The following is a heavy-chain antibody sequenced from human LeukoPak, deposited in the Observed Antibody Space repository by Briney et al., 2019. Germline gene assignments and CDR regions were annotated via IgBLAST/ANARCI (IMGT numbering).Heavy chain of an antibody. V-gene: IGHV4-61*09. CDR1: GGSISSGRYY. Sequence: KPSETLSLTCTVSGGSISSGRYYWNWIRQPAWKGLEWIGHIYTSGSTNYNPSLKSRVTISVDTSKNQFSLRLSSVTAADTAVYYCAALVGTSGYPYYFDYWGQGTLVTVSS. CDR2: IYTSGST. CDR3: AALVGTSGYPYYFDY. J-gene: IGHJ4*02. D-gene: IGHD3-22*01.